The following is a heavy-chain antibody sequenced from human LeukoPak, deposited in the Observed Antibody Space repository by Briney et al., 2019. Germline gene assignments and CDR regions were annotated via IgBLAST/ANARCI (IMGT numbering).Heavy chain of an antibody. CDR2: IATAGDT. D-gene: IGHD1-26*01. CDR1: GFTFSTYD. V-gene: IGHV3-13*01. CDR3: ARVSGSYGKYYMDV. Sequence: GGSLRLSCAASGFTFSTYDMHWVRQATGKGLEWVSTIATAGDTYYPGSVKGRFTILRENAKNSLYLQMNSLRAGDTAVYYCARVSGSYGKYYMDVWGKGTTATISS. J-gene: IGHJ6*03.